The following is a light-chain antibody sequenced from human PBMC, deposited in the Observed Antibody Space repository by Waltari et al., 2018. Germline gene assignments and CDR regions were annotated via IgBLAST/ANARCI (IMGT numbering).Light chain of an antibody. J-gene: IGKJ2*01. CDR2: GKS. CDR3: QQSYGPPYT. Sequence: DIQMTQSPSSLSASLGDRVTITCRASQSIIKYLNCYQQRPGKAPKLLIYGKSSLQSGVTSRFSGSGSGTDFTLTINTLQPEDFATYFCQQSYGPPYTFGQGTRLEIK. CDR1: QSIIKY. V-gene: IGKV1-39*01.